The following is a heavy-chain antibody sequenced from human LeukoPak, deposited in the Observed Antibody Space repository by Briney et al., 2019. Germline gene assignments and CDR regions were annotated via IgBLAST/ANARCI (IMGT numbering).Heavy chain of an antibody. Sequence: SVKVSCKASGYTFTGYYMHWVRQAPGQGLEWMGGIIPIFGTANYAQKFQGRVTITADESTSTAYMELSSLRSEDTAVYYCARPSSEGVLDYWGQGTLVTVSS. J-gene: IGHJ4*02. CDR3: ARPSSEGVLDY. CDR1: GYTFTGYY. CDR2: IIPIFGTA. V-gene: IGHV1-69*13.